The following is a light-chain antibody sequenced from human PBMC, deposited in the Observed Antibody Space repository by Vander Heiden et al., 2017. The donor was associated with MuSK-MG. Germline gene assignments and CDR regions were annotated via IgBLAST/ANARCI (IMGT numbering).Light chain of an antibody. J-gene: IGKJ4*01. CDR1: QSVTSNS. V-gene: IGKV3-20*01. Sequence: EIVLTQSPGTLSLSPGERATLSCRASQSVTSNSLAWYQQKPGQAPRLLIYGASSRASAIPDRFSGSGSGTGFSLTISRLRPEDFAVYYCQQDGTSPHTFGGGTKVEIK. CDR3: QQDGTSPHT. CDR2: GAS.